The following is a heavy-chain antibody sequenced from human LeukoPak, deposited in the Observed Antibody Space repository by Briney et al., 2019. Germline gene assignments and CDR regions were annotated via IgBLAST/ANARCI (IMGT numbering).Heavy chain of an antibody. V-gene: IGHV1-46*01. Sequence: ASVKVSCKASGYTFTSYYMHWVRQAPGQGLEWMGIINPSGGSTSYAQKFQGRVTITRDTSASTAYMKLSSLRSEDTAVYYRARDRGVTMVRGVIDSFDYWGQGTLVTVSS. D-gene: IGHD3-10*01. J-gene: IGHJ4*02. CDR3: ARDRGVTMVRGVIDSFDY. CDR1: GYTFTSYY. CDR2: INPSGGST.